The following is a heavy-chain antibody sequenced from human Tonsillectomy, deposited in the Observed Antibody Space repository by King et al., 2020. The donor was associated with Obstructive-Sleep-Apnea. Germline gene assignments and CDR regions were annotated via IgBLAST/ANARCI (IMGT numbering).Heavy chain of an antibody. J-gene: IGHJ4*02. CDR1: GYTFTDYC. CDR2: MNPNSGGT. D-gene: IGHD5-18*01. V-gene: IGHV1-2*02. CDR3: AIWLSGYVDY. Sequence: QLVQSGAEVKRPGASVKVSCKASGYTFTDYCIHWVRQAPGQGLEWMGWMNPNSGGTNCAQKFQGRVTMTSDTSISTAYMELSSLRSDDTAGYFCAIWLSGYVDYWGQGTLVTVSS.